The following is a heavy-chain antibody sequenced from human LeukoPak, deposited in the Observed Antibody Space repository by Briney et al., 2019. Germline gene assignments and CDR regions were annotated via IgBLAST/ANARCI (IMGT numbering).Heavy chain of an antibody. D-gene: IGHD6-13*01. CDR1: GGSIAGSSDY. J-gene: IGHJ4*02. V-gene: IGHV4-39*01. Sequence: SETLFLTCSVSGGSIAGSSDYWGWIRPPPGKGLEWIGSVYYTGITDYNPSLKSRATIFVDTSENKFSLNLTSVTAADTAVYYCARRSIAAAVDYWGRGTLVTVSS. CDR3: ARRSIAAAVDY. CDR2: VYYTGIT.